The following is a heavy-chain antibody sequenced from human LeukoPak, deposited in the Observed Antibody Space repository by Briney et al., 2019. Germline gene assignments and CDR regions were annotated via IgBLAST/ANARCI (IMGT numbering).Heavy chain of an antibody. CDR2: ISDSGDIT. J-gene: IGHJ3*01. CDR3: AKDRRGGSYYAATLDV. CDR1: GFTFSSYA. Sequence: GGSLRLSCAASGFTFSSYAMSWVRQAPGKGLEWVSGISDSGDITYYADSVKGRFTISRDNSKNTLYLQMNSLRVEDTAVYFCAKDRRGGSYYAATLDVWGPGTMVTVSS. D-gene: IGHD1-26*01. V-gene: IGHV3-23*01.